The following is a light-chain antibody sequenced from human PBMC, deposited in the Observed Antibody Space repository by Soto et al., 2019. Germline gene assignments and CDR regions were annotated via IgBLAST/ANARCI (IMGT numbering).Light chain of an antibody. CDR2: DVS. Sequence: DIHMTQSPSTLPASVGDRVTITCRASQSFNRWLAWYQQKPGKAPKLLIYDVSTLETGVPSRLSGSGYGREFSLTISSLQPDDLATYFCQQYNTFPYTFGQGTKLVI. CDR1: QSFNRW. V-gene: IGKV1-5*01. CDR3: QQYNTFPYT. J-gene: IGKJ2*01.